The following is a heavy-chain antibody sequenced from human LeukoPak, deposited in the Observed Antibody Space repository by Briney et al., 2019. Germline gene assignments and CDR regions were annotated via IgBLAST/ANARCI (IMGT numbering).Heavy chain of an antibody. J-gene: IGHJ4*02. Sequence: SETLSLTCAVYGGSFSGYYWSWIRQPPGKGLEWIGEINHSGSTYYNPSLKSRVTISVDTSKNQFSLKLSSVTAADTAVYYCARDGVAAAGTFDYWGQGTLVTVSS. CDR1: GGSFSGYY. CDR3: ARDGVAAAGTFDY. CDR2: INHSGST. V-gene: IGHV4-34*01. D-gene: IGHD6-13*01.